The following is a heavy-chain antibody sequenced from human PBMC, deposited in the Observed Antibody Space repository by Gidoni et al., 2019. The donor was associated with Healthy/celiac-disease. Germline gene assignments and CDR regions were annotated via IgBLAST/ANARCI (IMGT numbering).Heavy chain of an antibody. D-gene: IGHD3-22*01. J-gene: IGHJ4*02. CDR2: ISSSSSYI. CDR1: GFTFSSYS. V-gene: IGHV3-21*01. CDR3: ASEGNDSSGYLH. Sequence: EVQLVESGGGLVKPGGYLRLSCAASGFTFSSYSMNWVRQAPGKGLECVSSISSSSSYIYYADSVKGRFTISRDNAKNSLYLQMNSLRAEDTAVYYCASEGNDSSGYLHWGQGTLVTVSS.